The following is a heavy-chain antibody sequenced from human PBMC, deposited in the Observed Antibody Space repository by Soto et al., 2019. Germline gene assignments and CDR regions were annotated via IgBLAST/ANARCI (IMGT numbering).Heavy chain of an antibody. J-gene: IGHJ4*02. Sequence: GGSLRLSCVTSGFTFSTYTMSWVRRAPGKGLEWVSVISGTMGSVRDPYYADSVQGRFTISRDNSKNTLYLQMNSLRAEDTAVYYCAKDRATMIVVAIDYWGQGTLVTVSS. CDR1: GFTFSTYT. CDR3: AKDRATMIVVAIDY. V-gene: IGHV3-23*01. CDR2: ISGTMGSVRDP. D-gene: IGHD3-22*01.